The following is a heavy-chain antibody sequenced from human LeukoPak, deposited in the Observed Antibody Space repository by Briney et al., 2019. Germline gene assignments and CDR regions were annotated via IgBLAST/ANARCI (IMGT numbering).Heavy chain of an antibody. Sequence: GRSLRLSCAASGFTFSSYVMHWVRQAPGKGLEWVAVISYDGSNKYYTDSVKGRFTISRDSSKNTLYLQMNSLRAEDTAVYYCARGGLGFYYYYGMDVWGQGTTVTVSS. CDR3: ARGGLGFYYYYGMDV. CDR1: GFTFSSYV. CDR2: ISYDGSNK. D-gene: IGHD3/OR15-3a*01. V-gene: IGHV3-30-3*01. J-gene: IGHJ6*02.